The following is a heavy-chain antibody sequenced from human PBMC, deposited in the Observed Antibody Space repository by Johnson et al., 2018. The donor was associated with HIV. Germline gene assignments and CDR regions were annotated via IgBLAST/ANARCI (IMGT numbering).Heavy chain of an antibody. CDR3: VRGVQYYDFWSGDYRGAFDK. Sequence: QVQLVESGGGAVQPGRSLRLSCAASGFIFSGFGLHWVRQAPGKGLEWVASISYDGSNKYYADSVKGRFTISRDNSKNTLYLQMNSLRAEDTALYYCVRGVQYYDFWSGDYRGAFDKWGQGTMVTVSS. CDR1: GFIFSGFG. D-gene: IGHD3-3*01. J-gene: IGHJ3*02. CDR2: ISYDGSNK. V-gene: IGHV3-30-3*01.